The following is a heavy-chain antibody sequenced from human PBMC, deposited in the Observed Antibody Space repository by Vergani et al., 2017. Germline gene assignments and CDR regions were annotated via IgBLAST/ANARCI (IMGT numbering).Heavy chain of an antibody. CDR3: ASSRIYYGAGSPDY. Sequence: QVKHQESGPGLVKPSENLSLTCTVSGASVNSYYWSWIRQPPGKGLEWMGYVSFHGDTPYVPSVKGRMTNSLNTSSNQFSLYLTSGTAANTAVYYCASSRIYYGAGSPDYWGQGTLVTVSS. CDR1: GASVNSYY. D-gene: IGHD3-10*01. V-gene: IGHV4-59*02. J-gene: IGHJ4*02. CDR2: VSFHGDT.